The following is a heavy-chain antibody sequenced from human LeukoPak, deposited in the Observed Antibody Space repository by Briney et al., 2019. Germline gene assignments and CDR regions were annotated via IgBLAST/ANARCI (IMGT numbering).Heavy chain of an antibody. D-gene: IGHD1-1*01. CDR2: IYYSGSS. CDR3: ARERNANDY. Sequence: PSETLSLTCTVSSGSISSYYWTWIRQPPGQGLEWIGYIYYSGSSNYNPSLKSRVTISVDTSKNQFSLKLSSVTAADTAVYYCARERNANDYWGQGTLVTVSS. J-gene: IGHJ4*02. V-gene: IGHV4-59*12. CDR1: SGSISSYY.